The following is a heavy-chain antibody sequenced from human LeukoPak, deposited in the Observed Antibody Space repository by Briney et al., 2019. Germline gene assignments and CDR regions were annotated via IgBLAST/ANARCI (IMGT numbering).Heavy chain of an antibody. CDR3: ARQLRGYCSSASCYPGGYYYYYMDV. D-gene: IGHD2-2*01. V-gene: IGHV4-39*01. Sequence: SETLSLTCTISGGSISSSSYYWGWIRQPPGKGLEWIGSIYYSGSTYYNPSLESRVTISVDTSKNQFSLKLSSVTAADTAVYYCARQLRGYCSSASCYPGGYYYYYMDVWGKGTTVTISS. CDR2: IYYSGST. J-gene: IGHJ6*03. CDR1: GGSISSSSYY.